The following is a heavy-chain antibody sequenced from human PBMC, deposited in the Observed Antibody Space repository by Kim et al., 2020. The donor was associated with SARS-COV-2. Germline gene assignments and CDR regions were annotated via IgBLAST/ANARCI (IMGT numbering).Heavy chain of an antibody. CDR3: ARRWGHIVVVTAPFDY. V-gene: IGHV4-34*01. Sequence: SETLSLTCAVYGGSFSGYYWSWIRQPPGKGLEWIREINHSGSTNYNPSLKSRVTISVDTSKNQFSLKLSSVTAADTAVYYCARRWGHIVVVTAPFDYWGQGTLVTVSS. CDR2: INHSGST. J-gene: IGHJ4*02. CDR1: GGSFSGYY. D-gene: IGHD2-21*02.